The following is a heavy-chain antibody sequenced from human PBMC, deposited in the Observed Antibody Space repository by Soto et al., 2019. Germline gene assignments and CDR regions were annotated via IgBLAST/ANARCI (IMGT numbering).Heavy chain of an antibody. CDR3: ARDPSGAYYHDH. CDR1: GGSVSSGSYY. J-gene: IGHJ4*02. V-gene: IGHV4-31*02. Sequence: SETLSLTCTVSGGSVSSGSYYWSWIRQHPGRGLEWIGYIYYTGNTYYNPSLKSRLAISVDTTKNQFSLELTSVTAADTAVYYCARDPSGAYYHDHWGQGTLGTVSS. D-gene: IGHD3-22*01. CDR2: IYYTGNT.